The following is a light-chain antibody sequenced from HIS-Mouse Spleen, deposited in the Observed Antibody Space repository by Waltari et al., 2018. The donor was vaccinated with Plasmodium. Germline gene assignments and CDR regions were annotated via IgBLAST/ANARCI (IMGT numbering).Light chain of an antibody. V-gene: IGLV2-23*01. CDR3: CSYAGSRMV. CDR1: SSDVGRYNL. J-gene: IGLJ2*01. CDR2: EGS. Sequence: QSALTQPASVSGSPGQSITIPCTGTSSDVGRYNLVSWYQQHPGKAPKLMIYEGSKRPLGVANRLSGSKPGNTASLTIAGIQAEDEADYYCCSYAGSRMVFGGGTKLTVL.